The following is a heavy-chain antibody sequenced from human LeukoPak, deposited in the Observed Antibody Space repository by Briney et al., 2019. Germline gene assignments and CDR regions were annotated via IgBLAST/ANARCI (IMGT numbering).Heavy chain of an antibody. CDR3: ASGRTDIVVVPATLRNYYFDY. Sequence: SVKVSCKASGGTFSRNDISWVRQAPGQGLEWMGGIMPLFGTAKNAQKFQGRVTITADKSTSTAYTELSSLRSEDTAVYYCASGRTDIVVVPATLRNYYFDYWGQGTLVTVSS. CDR1: GGTFSRND. J-gene: IGHJ4*02. CDR2: IMPLFGTA. D-gene: IGHD2-2*01. V-gene: IGHV1-69*06.